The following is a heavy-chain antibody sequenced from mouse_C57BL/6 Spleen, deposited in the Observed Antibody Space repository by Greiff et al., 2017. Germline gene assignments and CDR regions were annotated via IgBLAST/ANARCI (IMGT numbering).Heavy chain of an antibody. Sequence: QVQLQQSGAELMKPGASVKLSCKATGYTFTGYWIAWVKQRPGHGLEWIGEIFPGSGSTNYNEKFKGKATFTADTSSNTAYMQLSSLTTEDSAIYYWARGDYSNYDAFDYWGQGTTLTVSS. CDR3: ARGDYSNYDAFDY. CDR2: IFPGSGST. D-gene: IGHD2-5*01. J-gene: IGHJ2*01. CDR1: GYTFTGYW. V-gene: IGHV1-9*01.